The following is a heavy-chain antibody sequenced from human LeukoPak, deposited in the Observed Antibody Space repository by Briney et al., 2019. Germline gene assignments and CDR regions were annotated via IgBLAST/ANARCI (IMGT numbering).Heavy chain of an antibody. CDR3: ASPVYSGSYPPDY. CDR2: ISSSSSTI. V-gene: IGHV3-48*01. Sequence: HSGGSLRLSCAASGFTFSSYSMNRVRQAPGKGLECISYISSSSSTIYYADSVKGRFTISRDNAKNSLYLQMNGLRAEDTAVYYCASPVYSGSYPPDYWGQGTLVTVSS. J-gene: IGHJ4*02. D-gene: IGHD1-26*01. CDR1: GFTFSSYS.